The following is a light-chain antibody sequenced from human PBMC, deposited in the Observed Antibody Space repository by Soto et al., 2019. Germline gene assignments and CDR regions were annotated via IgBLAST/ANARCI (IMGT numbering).Light chain of an antibody. CDR2: GAS. CDR1: QSVSSN. Sequence: EVVMTQSPATLSVSPGERATLSCRASQSVSSNFAWYQQKPGQAPRLLIYGASTRATGIPARFSGSGSGTEFTLTISSLQSKDFAVYYCQQYNNWPRTFGQGTRVEVK. J-gene: IGKJ1*01. V-gene: IGKV3-15*01. CDR3: QQYNNWPRT.